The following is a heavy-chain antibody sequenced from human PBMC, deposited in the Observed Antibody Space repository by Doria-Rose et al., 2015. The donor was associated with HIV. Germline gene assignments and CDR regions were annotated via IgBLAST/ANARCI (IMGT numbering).Heavy chain of an antibody. V-gene: IGHV4-59*01. Sequence: WSWIRQPPGRGLEWIGYVYYNGDTKHNPSLESRVTISLDTSKSQFSLSLSSLTTADTAVYYCARKAGTYYYAMDVWGRGITVTVSS. D-gene: IGHD1-7*01. CDR2: VYYNGDT. J-gene: IGHJ6*02. CDR3: ARKAGTYYYAMDV.